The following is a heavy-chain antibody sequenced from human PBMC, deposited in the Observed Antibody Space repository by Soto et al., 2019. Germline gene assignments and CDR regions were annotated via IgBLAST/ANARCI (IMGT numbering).Heavy chain of an antibody. J-gene: IGHJ4*02. V-gene: IGHV3-23*01. CDR1: EFTFSSYA. CDR2: ISGSGGST. D-gene: IGHD3-3*01. Sequence: GGSLRLSCAASEFTFSSYAMSWVRQAPGKGLEWVSAISGSGGSTYYADSVKGRFTISRDNSKNTLYLQMNSLRAEDTAVYYCAKFRDPGGYYIAYRGQGTLVTVSS. CDR3: AKFRDPGGYYIAY.